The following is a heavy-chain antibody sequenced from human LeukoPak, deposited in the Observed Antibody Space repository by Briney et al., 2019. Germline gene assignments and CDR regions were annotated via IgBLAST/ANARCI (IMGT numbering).Heavy chain of an antibody. Sequence: GGSLRLSGAASGFTFSSYGMHWVRQAPGKGLEWVAFIRYDGSNKYYADSVKGRFTISRDNSKNTLYLQMNSLRAEDTAVYYCARVDILTGYYFFDSWGQGTLVTVSS. CDR2: IRYDGSNK. CDR3: ARVDILTGYYFFDS. J-gene: IGHJ4*02. V-gene: IGHV3-30*02. CDR1: GFTFSSYG. D-gene: IGHD3-9*01.